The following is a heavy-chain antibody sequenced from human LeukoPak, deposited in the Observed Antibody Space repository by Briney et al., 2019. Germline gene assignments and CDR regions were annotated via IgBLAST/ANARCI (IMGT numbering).Heavy chain of an antibody. CDR2: ISSSSSYI. D-gene: IGHD6-13*01. CDR3: ARSGIAAAVDY. CDR1: GFTFSSYS. V-gene: IGHV3-21*01. Sequence: GGSLRLSCAASGFTFSSYSMNWVRQAPGKGLEWVSSISSSSSYIYYADSVKGRFTISRDNAKNSLYLQMNSLRAEDTAVYYCARSGIAAAVDYWGQGTLVTVSS. J-gene: IGHJ4*02.